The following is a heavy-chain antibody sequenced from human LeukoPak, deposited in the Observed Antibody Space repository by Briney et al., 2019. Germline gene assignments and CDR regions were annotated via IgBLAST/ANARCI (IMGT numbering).Heavy chain of an antibody. V-gene: IGHV4-4*02. CDR1: GGSISSSNW. CDR2: IYHSGST. J-gene: IGHJ3*02. D-gene: IGHD6-6*01. Sequence: SETLSLTCAVSGGSISSSNWWSWVRPPPGKGLEWIGEIYHSGSTNYNPSLKRRVTISVDKSKNQFSLKLSSVTAADTAVYYCARVASIAARPPVNAFDIWGQGTMVTVSS. CDR3: ARVASIAARPPVNAFDI.